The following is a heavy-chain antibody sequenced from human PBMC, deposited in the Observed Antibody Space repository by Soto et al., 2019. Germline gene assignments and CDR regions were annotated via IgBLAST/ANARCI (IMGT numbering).Heavy chain of an antibody. Sequence: QVQLQESGPGLVKPSETLSLTCTVSGGSISSYYWSWIRQPPGKGLEWIGYIYYSGSTNYNPSLKSRVTISVDTSKNQFSLKLSSVTAADTAVYYCARVSYSSGWYEEYWGQGTLVTVSS. J-gene: IGHJ4*02. D-gene: IGHD6-19*01. CDR1: GGSISSYY. CDR2: IYYSGST. CDR3: ARVSYSSGWYEEY. V-gene: IGHV4-59*01.